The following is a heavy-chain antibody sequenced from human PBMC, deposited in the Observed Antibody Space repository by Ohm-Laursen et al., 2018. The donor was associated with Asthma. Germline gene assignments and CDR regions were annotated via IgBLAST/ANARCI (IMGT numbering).Heavy chain of an antibody. Sequence: SLRLSCTASGYTFSRYSIHWIRQAPGKGLEWVASISTASTFIYYADSVKGRFTISRDNSKSTLFLQMNSLRAEDTAVYYCAKMPTGRIVPEFNYFDYWGQGTLVTVSS. D-gene: IGHD3-16*02. CDR1: GYTFSRYS. V-gene: IGHV3-21*04. J-gene: IGHJ4*02. CDR2: ISTASTFI. CDR3: AKMPTGRIVPEFNYFDY.